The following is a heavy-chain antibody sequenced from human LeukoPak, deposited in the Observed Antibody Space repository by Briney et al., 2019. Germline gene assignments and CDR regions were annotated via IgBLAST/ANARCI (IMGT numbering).Heavy chain of an antibody. CDR2: ISAYNGNT. CDR3: ARDKYRSSYWYFDL. Sequence: ASVKVSCKASGYTFTSYGISWVRQAPGQGLEWMGWISAYNGNTNYAQKLQGRVTMTTDTSTSTAYMELRSLRPDDTAVYYCARDKYRSSYWYFDLWGRGTLVTVSS. CDR1: GYTFTSYG. J-gene: IGHJ2*01. D-gene: IGHD2-2*01. V-gene: IGHV1-18*01.